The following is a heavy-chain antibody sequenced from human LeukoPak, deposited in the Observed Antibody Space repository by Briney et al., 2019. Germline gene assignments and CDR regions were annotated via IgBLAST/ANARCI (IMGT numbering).Heavy chain of an antibody. D-gene: IGHD3-10*01. CDR1: GGSISSGGYY. CDR2: IYYSGST. V-gene: IGHV4-31*03. Sequence: SRTLSLTCTVSGGSISSGGYYWSWIRQHPGKGLEWIGYIYYSGSTYYNPSLKSRVTISVDTSKNQFSLKLSSVTAADTAVYYCAREYGSGLVGWFDPWGQGTLVTVSS. CDR3: AREYGSGLVGWFDP. J-gene: IGHJ5*02.